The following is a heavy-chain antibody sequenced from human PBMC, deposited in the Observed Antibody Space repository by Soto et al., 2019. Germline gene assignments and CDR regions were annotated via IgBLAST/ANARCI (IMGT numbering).Heavy chain of an antibody. CDR3: AQQGHGGDYYDSSASLYYFDY. CDR2: ISGRGGRT. J-gene: IGHJ4*02. Sequence: VQVLDSGGGLVQPGGSLSRSCAASGFTFNTYAMSWVRQAPGKGLEWVSSISGRGGRTYYADFVKGRLTISRANSMNTLYRQMDSLSAEDTAVYYCAQQGHGGDYYDSSASLYYFDYWGQGTLVTVSS. CDR1: GFTFNTYA. D-gene: IGHD3-22*01. V-gene: IGHV3-23*01.